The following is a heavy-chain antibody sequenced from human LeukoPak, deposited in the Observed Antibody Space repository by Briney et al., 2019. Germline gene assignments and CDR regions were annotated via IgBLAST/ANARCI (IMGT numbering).Heavy chain of an antibody. Sequence: SVKVSCKASGGTFSSYAISWVRQAPGQGLEWMGRIIPILGIADYAQKFQGRVTITADKSTSTAYMELSSLRSEDTAVYYCARDGGYDYVWGSYRFFDYWGQGTLVTVSS. CDR2: IIPILGIA. D-gene: IGHD3-16*02. J-gene: IGHJ4*02. V-gene: IGHV1-69*04. CDR1: GGTFSSYA. CDR3: ARDGGYDYVWGSYRFFDY.